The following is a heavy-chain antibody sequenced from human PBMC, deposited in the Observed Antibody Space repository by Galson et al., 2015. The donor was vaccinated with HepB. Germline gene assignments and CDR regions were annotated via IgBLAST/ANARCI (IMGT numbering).Heavy chain of an antibody. D-gene: IGHD5-18*01. CDR1: GFTFSSYA. J-gene: IGHJ6*02. CDR2: ISGRGGNT. CDR3: GKDPVRASYRRYGMDV. Sequence: SLRLSCAASGFTFSSYAMSWVRQAPGKGLEWVSSISGRGGNTYYADSVKGRFTISRDNSKKMVYLQMNSLRAEDTALYYCGKDPVRASYRRYGMDVWGQGTTVTVSS. V-gene: IGHV3-23*01.